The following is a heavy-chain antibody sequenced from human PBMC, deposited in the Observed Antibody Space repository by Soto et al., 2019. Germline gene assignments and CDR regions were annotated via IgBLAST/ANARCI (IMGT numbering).Heavy chain of an antibody. V-gene: IGHV3-23*01. CDR3: PRNPRPDIFGVRTIFENWLAH. J-gene: IGHJ5*02. CDR1: GFNFGNFG. Sequence: GGSLRLSCAASGFNFGNFGMSWVRQAPGKGLQWVSSITNTGGATYHTDSVKGRFIVSRDNSKNVMFLLMRGLGVDDTALYFCPRNPRPDIFGVRTIFENWLAHWGRGSLLTASS. D-gene: IGHD3-3*02. CDR2: ITNTGGAT.